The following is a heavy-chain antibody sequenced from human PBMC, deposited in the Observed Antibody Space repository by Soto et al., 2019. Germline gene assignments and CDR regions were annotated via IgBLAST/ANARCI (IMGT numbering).Heavy chain of an antibody. CDR2: ISGSGGTT. Sequence: EVQLLESGGGLVQPGGSLRLSCAASGFTFSSYAMSWVRQAPGRGLEWVSAISGSGGTTYYGDSVRGRFTVSRDNSRDTLYLQMNSLRADDTALNYCARNCGGDCYTNFDYWGQGTLVTVSS. D-gene: IGHD2-21*02. J-gene: IGHJ4*02. CDR3: ARNCGGDCYTNFDY. V-gene: IGHV3-23*01. CDR1: GFTFSSYA.